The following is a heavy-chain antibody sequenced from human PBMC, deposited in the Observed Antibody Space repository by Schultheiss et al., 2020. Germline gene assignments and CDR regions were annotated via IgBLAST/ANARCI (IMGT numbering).Heavy chain of an antibody. Sequence: GGSLRLSCAASGFTFSSYAMHWVRQAPGKGLEWVAVISYDGSNKYYADSVKGRFTISRDNSKNTLYLQMNSLRAEDTAVYYCAREEGGYMHNDYYYYYGMDVWGQGTTVTVSS. CDR2: ISYDGSNK. CDR3: AREEGGYMHNDYYYYYGMDV. CDR1: GFTFSSYA. V-gene: IGHV3-30-3*01. J-gene: IGHJ6*02. D-gene: IGHD5-12*01.